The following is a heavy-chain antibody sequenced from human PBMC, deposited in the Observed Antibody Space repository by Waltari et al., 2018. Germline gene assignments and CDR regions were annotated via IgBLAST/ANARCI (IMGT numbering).Heavy chain of an antibody. J-gene: IGHJ3*01. Sequence: QLQLQEAGPGLVKPSETPSITCRVSCVSLTSNRHYWGWIRQPLGQGLEWIGTMSYTGATYSSPSLQSRVTISRDTSKNQLSLTLGSVTAADTAVYYCATYIGASVGTAAFDVWGQGTMVTVSS. V-gene: IGHV4-39*05. CDR2: MSYTGAT. D-gene: IGHD5-12*01. CDR1: CVSLTSNRHY. CDR3: ATYIGASVGTAAFDV.